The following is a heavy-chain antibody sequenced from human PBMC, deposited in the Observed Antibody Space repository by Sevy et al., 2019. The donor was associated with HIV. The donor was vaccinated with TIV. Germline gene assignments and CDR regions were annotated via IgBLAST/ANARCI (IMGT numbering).Heavy chain of an antibody. CDR3: AREGGYTDQGMDV. V-gene: IGHV3-48*01. Sequence: GGSLRLSCAASGFTFSNYDMNWVRHAPGKGVEWVSYISSDSSRIDYADSVKGRLTISRDNAKNSLYVQMNRLRAEDTAVYYCAREGGYTDQGMDVWGQGTTVTVSS. D-gene: IGHD5-12*01. CDR1: GFTFSNYD. CDR2: ISSDSSRI. J-gene: IGHJ6*02.